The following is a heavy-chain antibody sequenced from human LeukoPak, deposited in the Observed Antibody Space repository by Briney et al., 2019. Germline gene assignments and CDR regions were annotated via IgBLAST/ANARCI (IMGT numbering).Heavy chain of an antibody. CDR2: IRYDGSNK. CDR1: GFTFSSYG. J-gene: IGHJ3*02. V-gene: IGHV3-30*02. CDR3: AKDLHAWIQLWSGLDAFDI. D-gene: IGHD5-18*01. Sequence: QPGGSLRLSCAASGFTFSSYGMHWVRQAPGKRLEWVAFIRYDGSNKYYADSVKGRFTISRDNSKNTLYLQMNSLRAEDTAVYYCAKDLHAWIQLWSGLDAFDIWGQGTMVTVSS.